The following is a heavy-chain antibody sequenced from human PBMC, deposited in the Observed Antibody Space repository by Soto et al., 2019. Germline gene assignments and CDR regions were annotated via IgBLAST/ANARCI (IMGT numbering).Heavy chain of an antibody. D-gene: IGHD4-17*01. V-gene: IGHV1-18*04. J-gene: IGHJ4*02. CDR3: ARDVHDYGDYVFDY. CDR2: ISAYNGNT. Sequence: ASVKVSCKASGYTFTSYGISWVRQAPGQGLEWMGWISAYNGNTNYAQKLQGRVTMTTDTSTSTAYMELRSLRSDDTAVNYCARDVHDYGDYVFDYWGQGTLVTVSS. CDR1: GYTFTSYG.